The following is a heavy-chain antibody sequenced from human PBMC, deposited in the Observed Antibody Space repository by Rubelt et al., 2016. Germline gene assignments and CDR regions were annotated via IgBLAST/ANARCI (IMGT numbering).Heavy chain of an antibody. D-gene: IGHD3-3*01. V-gene: IGHV3-33*01. CDR3: ARAGYDFWSGYYLY. CDR2: IWYDGSNK. J-gene: IGHJ4*02. Sequence: MRRGWVAVIWYDGSNKYYADSVKGRFTISRDNSKNTLYLQMNSLRAEDTAVYYCARAGYDFWSGYYLYWGQGTLVTVSS.